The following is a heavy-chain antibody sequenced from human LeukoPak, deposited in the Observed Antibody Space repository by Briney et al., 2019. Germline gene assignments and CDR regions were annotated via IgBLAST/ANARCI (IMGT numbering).Heavy chain of an antibody. CDR3: ASEVRGVYIDY. J-gene: IGHJ4*02. CDR2: IYYSGST. Sequence: PSETLSLTCTVSGGSISSGGYYWSWIRQHPGKGLEWIGYIYYSGSTYYNPSLKSRVTISVDTSKNQFSLKLSSVTAADTAVYYCASEVRGVYIDYWGQGTLVTVSS. CDR1: GGSISSGGYY. V-gene: IGHV4-31*03. D-gene: IGHD3-10*01.